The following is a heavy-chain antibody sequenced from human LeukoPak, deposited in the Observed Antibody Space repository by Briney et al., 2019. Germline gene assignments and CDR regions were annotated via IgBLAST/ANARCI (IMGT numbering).Heavy chain of an antibody. J-gene: IGHJ5*02. D-gene: IGHD6-19*01. Sequence: PGGSLRLSCAASGFTFSTYEMNWVRQAPGKGLECLSYIDGSGSTTYYTDSVKGRFTISRDNAKNSLYLQMNSLRAEDTAVYYCARELEGSGFDPWGQGTLVTVSS. CDR1: GFTFSTYE. CDR3: ARELEGSGFDP. V-gene: IGHV3-48*03. CDR2: IDGSGSTT.